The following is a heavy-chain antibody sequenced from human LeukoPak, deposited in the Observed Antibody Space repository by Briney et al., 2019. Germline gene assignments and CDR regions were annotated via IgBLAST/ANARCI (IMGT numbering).Heavy chain of an antibody. CDR1: GFTFSNYA. CDR3: ARDSTYYYDSGSSGPHYFDY. V-gene: IGHV3-30*01. CDR2: ISSGGTYE. J-gene: IGHJ4*02. Sequence: GGSLRLSCAASGFTFSNYAMHWVRQAPGKGLEWVSLISSGGTYEYYADSVKGRFTISRDNSKNTLYLQLNSLRAEDTAVYYCARDSTYYYDSGSSGPHYFDYWGQGTLVTVSS. D-gene: IGHD3-10*01.